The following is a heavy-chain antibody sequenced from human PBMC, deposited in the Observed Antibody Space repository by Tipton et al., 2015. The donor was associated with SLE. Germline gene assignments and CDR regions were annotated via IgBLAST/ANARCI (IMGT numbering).Heavy chain of an antibody. CDR3: ARAGGWDPGCFQH. CDR1: GFTFSSYS. CDR2: ISSSSSYI. V-gene: IGHV3-21*01. J-gene: IGHJ1*01. D-gene: IGHD1-26*01. Sequence: GSLRLSCAASGFTFSSYSMNWVRQAPGKGLEWVSSISSSSSYIYYADSVKGRFTISRDNAKNSLYLQMNSLRAEDTAVYYCARAGGWDPGCFQHWGQGTLVTVSS.